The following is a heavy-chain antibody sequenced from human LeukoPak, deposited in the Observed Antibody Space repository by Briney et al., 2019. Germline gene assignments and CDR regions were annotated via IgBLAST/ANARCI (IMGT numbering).Heavy chain of an antibody. J-gene: IGHJ4*02. CDR3: ARDLGDGYIHDGGY. D-gene: IGHD5-24*01. V-gene: IGHV4-39*07. CDR2: IYYSGST. CDR1: GGSISSSSYY. Sequence: SETLSLTCTVSGGSISSSSYYWGWIRQPPGKGLEWIGSIYYSGSTYYNPSLKSRVTISVDTSKNQFSLKLSSVTAADTAVYYCARDLGDGYIHDGGYWGQGTLVTVSS.